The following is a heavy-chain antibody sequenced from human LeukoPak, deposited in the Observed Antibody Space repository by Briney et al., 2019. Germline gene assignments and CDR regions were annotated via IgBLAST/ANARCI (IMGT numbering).Heavy chain of an antibody. Sequence: GGSLRLSCAASGFTFSSYGMSWVRQAPGKGLEWVSAISGSGGSTYYADSVKGRFTISRDNSKNTLYLQMNSLRAEDTAVYYCAKDGNWARFENWGQGTLVTVSS. J-gene: IGHJ4*02. CDR2: ISGSGGST. V-gene: IGHV3-23*01. CDR1: GFTFSSYG. CDR3: AKDGNWARFEN. D-gene: IGHD7-27*01.